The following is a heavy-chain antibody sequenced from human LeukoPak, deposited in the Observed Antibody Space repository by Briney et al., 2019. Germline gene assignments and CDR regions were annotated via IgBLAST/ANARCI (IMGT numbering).Heavy chain of an antibody. Sequence: GGTLRLSCAASGFTFSSYGMSWVRQAPGKGLEWVSAISGSGGSTYYADSVKGRFTISRDNAKNTVYLQMNSLRAEDTAVYYCARGRSGSYGFFDYWSLGNLVTVSS. J-gene: IGHJ4*02. CDR1: GFTFSSYG. D-gene: IGHD3-10*01. CDR3: ARGRSGSYGFFDY. CDR2: ISGSGGST. V-gene: IGHV3-23*01.